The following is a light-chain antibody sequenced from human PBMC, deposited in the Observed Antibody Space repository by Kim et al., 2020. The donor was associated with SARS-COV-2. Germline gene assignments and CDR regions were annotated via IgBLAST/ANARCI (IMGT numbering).Light chain of an antibody. CDR1: KLGDKY. CDR3: QAWDSRTVI. Sequence: SYELTQPPSVSVSPGQTTNITCSGDKLGDKYACWYQQKPGQSPVLVIYEGTKRPSGISERISGSNSGNTATLTIRGTQTMDEGDYYCQAWDSRTVIFGGGPQLTVL. V-gene: IGLV3-1*01. CDR2: EGT. J-gene: IGLJ2*01.